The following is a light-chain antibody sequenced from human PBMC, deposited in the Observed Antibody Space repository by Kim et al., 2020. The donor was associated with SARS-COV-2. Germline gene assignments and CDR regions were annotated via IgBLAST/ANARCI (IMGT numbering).Light chain of an antibody. J-gene: IGKJ2*01. CDR3: QQYNSYLYA. CDR2: YAS. Sequence: SALVGDRGTITCRASHSISSWLAWYQQKPGKAPKLLIYYASSLESGVPSRFSGSGSGTEFTLTISSLQPDDFATYYCQQYNSYLYAFGQGTKLEI. CDR1: HSISSW. V-gene: IGKV1-5*01.